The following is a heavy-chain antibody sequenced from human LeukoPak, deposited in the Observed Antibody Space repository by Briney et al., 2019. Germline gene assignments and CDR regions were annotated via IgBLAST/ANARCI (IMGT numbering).Heavy chain of an antibody. D-gene: IGHD6-6*01. Sequence: GGSLRLSCAASGFTFSSYVMHWVRQAPGRGLAGVAFIRYDGSNKYYADSVKGRFTISRDNSKNTLYLQMNSHKAEDTAVHYCAKDAARPTSGAPGYWGQGTLVTVSS. CDR3: AKDAARPTSGAPGY. CDR1: GFTFSSYV. CDR2: IRYDGSNK. V-gene: IGHV3-30*02. J-gene: IGHJ4*02.